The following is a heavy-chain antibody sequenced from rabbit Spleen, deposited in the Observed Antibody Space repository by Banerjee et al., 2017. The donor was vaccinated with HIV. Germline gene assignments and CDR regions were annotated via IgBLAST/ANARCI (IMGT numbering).Heavy chain of an antibody. Sequence: QSLEESGGDLVKPGASLTLTCTASGFSFNSNYYMCWVRQAPGKGLEWIGCIYGGSSGSVYYASWAKGRFTISKTSSTTVTLQMTSLTAADTATYFCARGDWSDSWGFSLWGPGTLVTVS. CDR2: IYGGSSGSV. J-gene: IGHJ4*01. CDR3: ARGDWSDSWGFSL. CDR1: GFSFNSNYY. D-gene: IGHD2-1*01. V-gene: IGHV1S40*01.